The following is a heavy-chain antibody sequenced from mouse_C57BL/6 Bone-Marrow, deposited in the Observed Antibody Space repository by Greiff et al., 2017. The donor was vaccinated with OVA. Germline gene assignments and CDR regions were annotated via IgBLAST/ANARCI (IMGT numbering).Heavy chain of an antibody. CDR1: GYTFTDHT. J-gene: IGHJ1*03. Sequence: QVQLQQSDAELVKPGASVKISCKVSGYTFTDHTIHWMKQRPEQGLEWIGYIYPRDGSTKYTATFTGKATLPADQSSNTAYKQLNSLTSEDSAVYFCARDGDNSKTSYWYFDVWGTGTTVTVSS. D-gene: IGHD2-5*01. V-gene: IGHV1-78*01. CDR2: IYPRDGST. CDR3: ARDGDNSKTSYWYFDV.